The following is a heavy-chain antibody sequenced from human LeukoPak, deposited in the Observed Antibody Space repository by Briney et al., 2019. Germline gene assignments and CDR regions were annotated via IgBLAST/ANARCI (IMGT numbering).Heavy chain of an antibody. V-gene: IGHV4-4*02. J-gene: IGHJ4*02. Sequence: SETLSLTCAVSGGSISSSNWWNWVRQPPGKGLEWIGEIYHSGSTNYNPSLKSRVTISVDKSKNQFSLKLSSVTAADTAVYYCARASSSGWYPERDYWGQGTLVTVSS. CDR2: IYHSGST. CDR3: ARASSSGWYPERDY. D-gene: IGHD6-19*01. CDR1: GGSISSSNW.